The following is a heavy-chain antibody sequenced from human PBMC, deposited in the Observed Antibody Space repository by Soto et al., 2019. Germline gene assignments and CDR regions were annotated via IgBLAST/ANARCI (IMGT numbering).Heavy chain of an antibody. CDR3: ARHPERIAQIGWFDP. CDR1: GFTFSSYS. Sequence: EVQLVESGGGLVQPGGSLRLSCAASGFTFSSYSMNWVRQAPGKGLEWVSYISSSSSTIYYADSVKGRFTISRDNAKNSLNLQMNSLRAEATAVYYCARHPERIAQIGWFDPWGQGTLVTVSS. D-gene: IGHD6-13*01. J-gene: IGHJ5*02. V-gene: IGHV3-48*01. CDR2: ISSSSSTI.